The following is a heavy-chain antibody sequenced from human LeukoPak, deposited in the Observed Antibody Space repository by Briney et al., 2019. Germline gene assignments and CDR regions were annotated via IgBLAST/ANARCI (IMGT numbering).Heavy chain of an antibody. CDR1: GFTFSSYG. J-gene: IGHJ4*02. Sequence: GGSLRLSCAASGFTFSSYGMHWVRQAPGKGLEWVAFIRYDGSNKYYADSVKGRFTISRDNSKNTLYLQMNSLRAEDTAVYYCAKDARVYCSSTSCRRFDYWGQGTLVTVSA. V-gene: IGHV3-30*02. D-gene: IGHD2-2*01. CDR3: AKDARVYCSSTSCRRFDY. CDR2: IRYDGSNK.